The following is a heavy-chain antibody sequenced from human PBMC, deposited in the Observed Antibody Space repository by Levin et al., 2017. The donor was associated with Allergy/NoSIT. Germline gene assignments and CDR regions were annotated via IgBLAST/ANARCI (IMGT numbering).Heavy chain of an antibody. D-gene: IGHD1-7*01. CDR2: IFSNDEK. CDR1: GFSLSDSRMG. J-gene: IGHJ4*02. V-gene: IGHV2-26*01. CDR3: ARVEKESPSYNRDWPLFDS. Sequence: SGPTLVKPTETLTLTCTVSGFSLSDSRMGVSWIRQPPGKALEWLAHIFSNDEKAYSTSLKTRLTISRDTSKSQVVLAMTNMDPVDTATYFCARVEKESPSYNRDWPLFDSWGQGTLVTVSS.